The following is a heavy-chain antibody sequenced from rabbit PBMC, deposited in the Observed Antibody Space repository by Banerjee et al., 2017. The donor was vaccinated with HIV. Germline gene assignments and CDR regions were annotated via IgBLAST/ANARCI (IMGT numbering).Heavy chain of an antibody. V-gene: IGHV1S45*01. Sequence: QQQLEESGGGLVKPEGSLTLTCKASGFDLSSYYYMSWVRQAPGKGLEWIGCIDAGSSGSTYYASWAKGRFTISKTSSTTVTLQMTSLTVADTATYFCARASTMTIDSYFLWGQGTLVTVS. CDR1: GFDLSSYYY. CDR2: IDAGSSGST. D-gene: IGHD2-1*01. J-gene: IGHJ4*01. CDR3: ARASTMTIDSYFL.